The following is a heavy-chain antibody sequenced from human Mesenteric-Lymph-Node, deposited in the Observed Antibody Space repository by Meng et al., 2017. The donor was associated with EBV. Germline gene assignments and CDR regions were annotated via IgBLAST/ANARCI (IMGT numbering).Heavy chain of an antibody. Sequence: HVPLQESGPGLVKPLETLSLTCAVSGGSISSINWWTWVRQPPGKGLEWIGEIYHSGSTNYNPSLKSRVTISVDKSKNQFSLKLISVTAADTAIYYCAKAEGGTYPPFDSWGQGTLVTVSS. CDR3: AKAEGGTYPPFDS. CDR1: GGSISSINW. V-gene: IGHV4-4*02. D-gene: IGHD1-7*01. CDR2: IYHSGST. J-gene: IGHJ4*02.